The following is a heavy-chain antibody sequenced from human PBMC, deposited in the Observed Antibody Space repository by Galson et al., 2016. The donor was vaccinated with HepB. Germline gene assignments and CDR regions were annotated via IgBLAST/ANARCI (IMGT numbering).Heavy chain of an antibody. CDR2: ISSGSSTI. Sequence: SLRLSCAASGFTFSSYSMNWVRQAPGRGLEWVSYISSGSSTIYYADSVRGRFTISRDNAKNSLYLQMNSLRAEDTAVYYCASPAVTTPTNYYGMDVWGKGTTVTVSS. CDR3: ASPAVTTPTNYYGMDV. D-gene: IGHD4-17*01. CDR1: GFTFSSYS. V-gene: IGHV3-48*01. J-gene: IGHJ6*04.